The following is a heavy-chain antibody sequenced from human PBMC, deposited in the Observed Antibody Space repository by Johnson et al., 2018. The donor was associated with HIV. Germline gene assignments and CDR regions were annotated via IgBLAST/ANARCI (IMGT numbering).Heavy chain of an antibody. J-gene: IGHJ3*02. CDR2: ISDSGENT. V-gene: IGHV3-23*04. CDR3: GKGKFSMKVVIFIDI. CDR1: GFNFSNHA. Sequence: VQLVESGGGLVQPGGSLRVSCTASGFNFSNHAMSWVRQAPGKGLEWVSGISDSGENTYYADSVKGRFTISRDNSKNTLYLQMNSLRAEDTAIYYCGKGKFSMKVVIFIDIWGQVTMVIVSS. D-gene: IGHD3-22*01.